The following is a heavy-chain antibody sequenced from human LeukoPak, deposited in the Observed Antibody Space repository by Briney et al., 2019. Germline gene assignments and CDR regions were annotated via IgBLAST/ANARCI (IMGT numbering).Heavy chain of an antibody. V-gene: IGHV1-8*01. CDR3: ATLSSTSLNYYYYGMDV. Sequence: VASVKVSCKASGYTFTSYDINWVRQATGQGLEWMGWMNPNSGNTGYAQKFQGRVTMTRNTSISTAYMELSSLRSEDTAVYYCATLSSTSLNYYYYGMDVWGQGTTVTVSS. D-gene: IGHD2-2*01. J-gene: IGHJ6*02. CDR1: GYTFTSYD. CDR2: MNPNSGNT.